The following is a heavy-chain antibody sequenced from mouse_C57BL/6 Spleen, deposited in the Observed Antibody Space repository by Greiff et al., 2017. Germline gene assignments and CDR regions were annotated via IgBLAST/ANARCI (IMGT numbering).Heavy chain of an antibody. CDR1: GFTFSDYG. V-gene: IGHV5-17*01. CDR3: ARGGAYDGYYAWFAY. CDR2: ISSGSSTI. J-gene: IGHJ3*01. D-gene: IGHD2-3*01. Sequence: EVQLVESGGGLVKPGGSLKLSCAASGFTFSDYGMHWVRQAPEKGLEWVAYISSGSSTIYYADTVKGRFTISRDNAKNTLFLQMTSLRSEDTAMYYCARGGAYDGYYAWFAYWGQGTLVTVSA.